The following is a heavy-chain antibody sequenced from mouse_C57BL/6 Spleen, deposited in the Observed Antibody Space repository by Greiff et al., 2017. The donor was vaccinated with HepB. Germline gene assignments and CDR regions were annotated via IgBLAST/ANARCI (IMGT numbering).Heavy chain of an antibody. D-gene: IGHD1-1*01. V-gene: IGHV14-4*01. CDR1: GFNIKDDY. CDR3: TNYGSSSYAMDY. J-gene: IGHJ4*01. CDR2: IDPENGDT. Sequence: EVQLQQSGAELVRPGASVKLSCTASGFNIKDDYMHWVKQRPEQGLEWIGWIDPENGDTEYASKFQGKATITADTSSNTSYLQLSSLTSEDTAVDYGTNYGSSSYAMDYWGQGTSVTVSS.